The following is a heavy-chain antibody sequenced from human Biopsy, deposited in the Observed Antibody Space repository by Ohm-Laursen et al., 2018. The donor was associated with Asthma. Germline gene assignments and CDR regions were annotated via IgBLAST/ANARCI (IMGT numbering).Heavy chain of an antibody. D-gene: IGHD3-9*01. CDR3: AREAYDILTGYYGGGGMDV. J-gene: IGHJ6*02. CDR1: GDSLGSFINYA. Sequence: SVKVSCKASGDSLGSFINYAISWVRQAPRQGLEWMGGLIPVLGTADYAPMFEGRVTITADESTSTAYLELTSLRFEDTAVYYCAREAYDILTGYYGGGGMDVWGQGTTVTVSS. V-gene: IGHV1-69*13. CDR2: LIPVLGTA.